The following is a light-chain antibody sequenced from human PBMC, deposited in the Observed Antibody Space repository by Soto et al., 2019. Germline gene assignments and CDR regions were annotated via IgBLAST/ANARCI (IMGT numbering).Light chain of an antibody. Sequence: DIQMTQSPSALSASVGDRVTITCRASQTISSWLAWYQKKPGKAPNLLIQKASTLQSGVPSRFSGSGSGTEFTLTISELQPDDFATYYCQQYDNFVPTFGQGTKLEIK. J-gene: IGKJ2*01. CDR3: QQYDNFVPT. CDR1: QTISSW. CDR2: KAS. V-gene: IGKV1-5*03.